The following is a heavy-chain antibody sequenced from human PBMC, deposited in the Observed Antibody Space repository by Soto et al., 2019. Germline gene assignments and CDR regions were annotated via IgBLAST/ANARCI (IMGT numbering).Heavy chain of an antibody. J-gene: IGHJ6*02. Sequence: GASVKVSCKASGYSFTSYGIAWVRQAPGQGPEWMGIINPSGGSTSYAQKFQGRVTMTRDTSTSTVYMELSSLRSEDTAVYYCARTGYCSSTSCPYYYYYGMDVWGQGTTVTVSS. CDR1: GYSFTSYG. CDR2: INPSGGST. CDR3: ARTGYCSSTSCPYYYYYGMDV. V-gene: IGHV1-46*01. D-gene: IGHD2-2*01.